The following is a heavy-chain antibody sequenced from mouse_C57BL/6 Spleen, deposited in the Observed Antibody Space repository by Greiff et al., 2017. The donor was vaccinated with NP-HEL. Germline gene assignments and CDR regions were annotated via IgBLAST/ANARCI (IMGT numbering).Heavy chain of an antibody. Sequence: VHVKQSGPELVKPGASVKIPCKASGYTFTDYNMDWVKQSHGKSLEWIGDINPNNGGTIYNQKFKGKATLTVDKSSSTAYMELRSLTSEDTAVYYCARRTDGSFSYWYFDVWGTGTTVTVSS. CDR3: ARRTDGSFSYWYFDV. CDR2: INPNNGGT. J-gene: IGHJ1*03. CDR1: GYTFTDYN. D-gene: IGHD2-3*01. V-gene: IGHV1-18*01.